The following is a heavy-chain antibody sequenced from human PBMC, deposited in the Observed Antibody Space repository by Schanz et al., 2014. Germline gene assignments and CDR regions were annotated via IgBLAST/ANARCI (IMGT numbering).Heavy chain of an antibody. CDR1: GGSISSGGYY. J-gene: IGHJ4*02. CDR2: IYDGGST. D-gene: IGHD4-17*01. CDR3: AGMATVTYFDF. V-gene: IGHV4-31*03. Sequence: QVQLQESGPGLVKPSQTLSLTCTVSGGSISSGGYYWSWIRQHPGKGLEWIGYIYDGGSTYYNPSLKSRVTISVDPSKNQFSLKLTSVTAVDTAVYYCAGMATVTYFDFWGQGALVTVSS.